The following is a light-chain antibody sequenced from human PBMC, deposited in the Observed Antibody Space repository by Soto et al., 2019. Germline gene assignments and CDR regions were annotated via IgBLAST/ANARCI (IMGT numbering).Light chain of an antibody. V-gene: IGLV2-8*01. CDR2: EVS. J-gene: IGLJ1*01. CDR1: SSDVGGYNY. Sequence: QSALTQPPSASGSPGQSVTISCTGTSSDVGGYNYVSWYQQHAGKAPKLVIYEVSKRPSGVPDRFSGSKSGNTASLTVSGLQTEDEADYYCNSYAGSNLFYVFGTGTRSPS. CDR3: NSYAGSNLFYV.